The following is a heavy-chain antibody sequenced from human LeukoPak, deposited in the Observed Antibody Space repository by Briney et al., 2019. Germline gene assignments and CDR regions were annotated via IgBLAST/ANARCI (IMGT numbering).Heavy chain of an antibody. CDR2: ITGSGSTT. D-gene: IGHD2-2*01. CDR3: ARDSDEYCSSTSCKISSYYYYMDV. CDR1: GFAFSNYG. Sequence: GGSLRLSCAASGFAFSNYGMNWVRQAPGKGLEWVSGITGSGSTTYYADSVKGRFTISRDNSKNTLYLQMNSPRAEDTAAYYCARDSDEYCSSTSCKISSYYYYMDVWGKGTTVTVSS. J-gene: IGHJ6*03. V-gene: IGHV3-23*01.